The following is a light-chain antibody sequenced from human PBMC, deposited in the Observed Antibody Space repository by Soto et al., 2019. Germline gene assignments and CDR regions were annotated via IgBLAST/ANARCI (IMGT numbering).Light chain of an antibody. CDR3: QQYNSYPYT. V-gene: IGKV1-5*03. CDR1: QSISSW. Sequence: DIQMTQSPSTLSASVGDRATITCRASQSISSWLAWYQQKPGKAPKLLIYKASSLDSGVPPRFSGSGSGTEFTLTISSLQADDFATYYCQQYNSYPYTFGQGTKLEIK. J-gene: IGKJ2*01. CDR2: KAS.